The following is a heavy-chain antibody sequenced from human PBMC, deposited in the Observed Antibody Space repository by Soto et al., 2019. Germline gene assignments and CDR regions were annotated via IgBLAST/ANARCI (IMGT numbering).Heavy chain of an antibody. D-gene: IGHD1-26*01. J-gene: IGHJ5*02. CDR1: GYTFSDYY. V-gene: IGHV1-2*02. CDR3: AREMGVIGAPGYTWFDP. Sequence: ASVKVSCKASGYTFSDYYVHWVREAPGQGLEWMGWNNPSSGGTIYTQRFQGRVTMTRDTSISTVYMELSRLTSDDTAVYYCAREMGVIGAPGYTWFDPWGQGALVTVSS. CDR2: NNPSSGGT.